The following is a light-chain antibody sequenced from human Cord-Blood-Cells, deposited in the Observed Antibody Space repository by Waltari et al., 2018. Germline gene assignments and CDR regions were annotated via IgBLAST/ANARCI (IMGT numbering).Light chain of an antibody. CDR1: SVINVGTSR. CDR3: MIWHSSAWV. CDR2: YKADSDK. J-gene: IGLJ3*02. V-gene: IGLV5-45*02. Sequence: QAVLTQPSSLSASPGASPSLTCTLRSVINVGTSRYYWHQQKPGRPPQYPLQYKADSDKQPGSGVPSRFSGSKDASANAGILLISGLQSEDEADYYCMIWHSSAWVFGGGTKLTVL.